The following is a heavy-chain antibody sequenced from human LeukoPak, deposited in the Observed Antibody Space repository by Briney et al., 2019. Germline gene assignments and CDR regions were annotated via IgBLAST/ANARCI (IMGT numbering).Heavy chain of an antibody. D-gene: IGHD6-6*01. CDR2: INHSGST. V-gene: IGHV4-34*01. CDR3: ARVSIAAAVGY. Sequence: ASETLSLTCAVYGGSFSGYYWSWIRQPPGKGLEWIGEINHSGSTNYNPSLKSRVTISVDTSKNQFTLKLSSVTAADTAVYCCARVSIAAAVGYWGQGTLVTVSS. J-gene: IGHJ4*02. CDR1: GGSFSGYY.